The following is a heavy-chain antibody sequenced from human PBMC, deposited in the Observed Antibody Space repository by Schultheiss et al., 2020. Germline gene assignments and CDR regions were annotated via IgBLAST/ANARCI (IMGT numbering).Heavy chain of an antibody. J-gene: IGHJ6*01. Sequence: SETLSLTCTVSGGSISSYYWSWIRQPPGKGLEWIGYIYYSGSTNYNPSLKSRVTISVDTSKNQFSLKLSSVTAADTAVYYCARGPDYDFWSGYYSYYYYGMDVWGQGTTVTVSS. CDR1: GGSISSYY. D-gene: IGHD3-3*01. CDR3: ARGPDYDFWSGYYSYYYYGMDV. CDR2: IYYSGST. V-gene: IGHV4-59*01.